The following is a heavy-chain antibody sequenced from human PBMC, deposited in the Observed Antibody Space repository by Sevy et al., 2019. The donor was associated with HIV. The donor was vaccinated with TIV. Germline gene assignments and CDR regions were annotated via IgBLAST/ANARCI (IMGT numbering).Heavy chain of an antibody. CDR3: AGWSSAWTLFDY. V-gene: IGHV3-66*01. J-gene: IGHJ4*02. CDR1: GFTVSRNY. D-gene: IGHD6-19*01. Sequence: GGSLRLSCAASGFTVSRNYMSWVRQAPGKGLEWVSVIYSDGKTFYADSVQDRFTSSRDNSKNTLYLQMNSLRAEDTAGYYCAGWSSAWTLFDYWGQGTLVTVSS. CDR2: IYSDGKT.